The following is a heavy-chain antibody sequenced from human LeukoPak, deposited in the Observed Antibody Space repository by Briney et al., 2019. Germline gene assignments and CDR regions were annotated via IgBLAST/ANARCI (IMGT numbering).Heavy chain of an antibody. V-gene: IGHV3-30*18. CDR1: GFTFSSYG. Sequence: GGSLRLSCAASGFTFSSYGMHWVRQAPGKGLEWVAVIPYDGSNKYYADSVKGRFTISRDNSKNTLYLQMNSLRAEDTAVYYCTKDYNVVVPASYYYYYGMDVWGQGTTVTVSS. CDR3: TKDYNVVVPASYYYYYGMDV. CDR2: IPYDGSNK. D-gene: IGHD2-2*01. J-gene: IGHJ6*02.